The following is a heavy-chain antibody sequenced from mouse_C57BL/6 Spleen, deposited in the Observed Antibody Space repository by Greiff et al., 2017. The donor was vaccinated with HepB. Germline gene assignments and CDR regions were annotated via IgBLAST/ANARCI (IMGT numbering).Heavy chain of an antibody. Sequence: VQLQQSGPELVKPGASVKISCKASGYSFTGYYMNWVKQSPEKSLEWIGEINPSTGGTTYNQKFKAKATLTVDKSSSTAYMQLKSLTSEDSAVYYCARGAIYYGNYDYAMHHWCQGSSATDSS. CDR2: INPSTGGT. J-gene: IGHJ4*01. CDR1: GYSFTGYY. D-gene: IGHD2-1*01. CDR3: ARGAIYYGNYDYAMHH. V-gene: IGHV1-42*01.